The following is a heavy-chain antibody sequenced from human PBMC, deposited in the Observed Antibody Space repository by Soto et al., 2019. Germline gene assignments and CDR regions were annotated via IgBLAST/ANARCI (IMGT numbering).Heavy chain of an antibody. CDR2: INAGNGNT. Sequence: ASVKVSCKASGYTFTSYAMHWVRQAPGQRLEWMGWINAGNGNTKYSQKFQGRVTITRDTSASTAYMELSSLRSEDTAVYYCARVLPHGSSGYQGWFDPWGQGTLVTVSS. V-gene: IGHV1-3*01. CDR3: ARVLPHGSSGYQGWFDP. CDR1: GYTFTSYA. J-gene: IGHJ5*02. D-gene: IGHD3-22*01.